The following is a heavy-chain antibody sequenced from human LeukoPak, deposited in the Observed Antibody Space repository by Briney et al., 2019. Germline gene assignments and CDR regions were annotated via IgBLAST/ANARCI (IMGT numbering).Heavy chain of an antibody. D-gene: IGHD3-10*02. V-gene: IGHV3-23*01. CDR3: GTMNIKMLGFHH. J-gene: IGHJ4*02. CDR1: GCTISSCA. CDR2: VSGSGGST. Sequence: GGALRLSCAASGCTISSCAMSWGRQAPGGGLEGVSAVSGSGGSTYYADSVKGRWTISRDNSKNTMYLQMKSRRAEDTAAYYYGTMNIKMLGFHHWGQGTL.